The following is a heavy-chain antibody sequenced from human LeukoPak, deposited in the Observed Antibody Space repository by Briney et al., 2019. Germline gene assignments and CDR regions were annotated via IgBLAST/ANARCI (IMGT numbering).Heavy chain of an antibody. J-gene: IGHJ4*02. CDR2: ISAYNGNT. CDR3: ARVEMFGIAVAGTLDY. D-gene: IGHD6-19*01. Sequence: ASVKVSCKASGYTFTSYGISWVRQAPGQGLEWMGWISAYNGNTNYVQKLQGRVTMTTDTSTSTAYMELRSLRSDDTAVYYCARVEMFGIAVAGTLDYWGQGTLVTVSS. V-gene: IGHV1-18*01. CDR1: GYTFTSYG.